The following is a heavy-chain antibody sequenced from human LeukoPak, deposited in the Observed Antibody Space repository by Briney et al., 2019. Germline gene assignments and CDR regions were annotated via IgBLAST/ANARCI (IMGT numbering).Heavy chain of an antibody. CDR2: ISSDGSNQ. CDR1: GFTFSSYG. V-gene: IGHV3-30*03. CDR3: ASGASSGWYYFDY. D-gene: IGHD6-19*01. Sequence: GRSLRLSCAASGFTFSSYGMHWVRQAPGKGLEWVAVISSDGSNQDYGDSVKSRLTISRDNSKNTLYLQMNSLRPDDTAVYYCASGASSGWYYFDYWGQGTLVTVSS. J-gene: IGHJ4*02.